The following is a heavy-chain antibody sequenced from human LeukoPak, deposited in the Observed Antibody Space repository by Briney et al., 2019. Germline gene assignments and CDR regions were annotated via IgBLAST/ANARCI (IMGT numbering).Heavy chain of an antibody. CDR2: INHSGST. J-gene: IGHJ4*02. CDR1: GGSFSGYY. CDR3: AREWSLGPYYFDY. Sequence: SETLSLTCAVYGGSFSGYYWSWIRQPPGKGLEWIGEINHSGSTYYNPSLKSRVTISVDTSKNQFSLKLSSVTAADTAVYYCAREWSLGPYYFDYWGQGTLVTVSS. V-gene: IGHV4-34*01. D-gene: IGHD2-15*01.